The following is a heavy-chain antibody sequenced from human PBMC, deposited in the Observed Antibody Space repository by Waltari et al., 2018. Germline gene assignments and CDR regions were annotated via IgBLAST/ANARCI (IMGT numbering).Heavy chain of an antibody. V-gene: IGHV1-69*12. CDR1: GGTFGRYA. D-gene: IGHD1-1*01. CDR3: ARRQLGGPLDP. Sequence: QVHLVQSGAEVKKPGSSVKVSCKASGGTFGRYAITWVRQAPGQGLEWMGGLIPIFGAPNCAQRFQGRVTITADESTSTVYMELSSLKSEDTALYFCARRQLGGPLDPWGQGTLVTVSS. J-gene: IGHJ5*02. CDR2: LIPIFGAP.